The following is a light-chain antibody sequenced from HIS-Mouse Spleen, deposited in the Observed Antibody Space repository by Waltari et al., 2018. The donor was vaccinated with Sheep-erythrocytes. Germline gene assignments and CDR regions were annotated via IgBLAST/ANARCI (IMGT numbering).Light chain of an antibody. J-gene: IGKJ2*01. Sequence: IVLTQSPATLSLSPGERATLSCRAGQSVSSYLAWYQQKPGQAPRLLIYDASNRATGIPARFSGSDSGSVFTITNSSRETKDFAIYYCQQRSNTPPYSFGQVTKRELK. CDR1: QSVSSY. CDR3: QQRSNTPPYS. V-gene: IGKV3-11*01. CDR2: DAS.